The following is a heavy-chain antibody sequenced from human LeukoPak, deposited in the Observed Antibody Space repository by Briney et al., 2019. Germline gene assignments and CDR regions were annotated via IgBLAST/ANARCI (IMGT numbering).Heavy chain of an antibody. CDR3: ARAYVAVAGGDY. CDR2: INPNSGGT. Sequence: ASVKVSCKASGYSFSNYGLNWVRQAPGQGLEWMGWINPNSGGTNYAQKFQGRVTMTRDTSISTAYMELSRLRSEDTAVYYCARAYVAVAGGDYWGQGTLVTVSS. CDR1: GYSFSNYG. V-gene: IGHV1-2*02. J-gene: IGHJ4*02. D-gene: IGHD6-19*01.